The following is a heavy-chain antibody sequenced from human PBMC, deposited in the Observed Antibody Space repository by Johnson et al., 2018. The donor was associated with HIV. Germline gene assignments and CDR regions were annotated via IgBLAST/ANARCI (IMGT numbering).Heavy chain of an antibody. CDR1: GFTVNSNY. D-gene: IGHD3-3*01. V-gene: IGHV3-66*02. Sequence: VQLVESGGGLVQPGGSLRLSCAASGFTVNSNYMSWVRQAPGKGLEWVSVIYSGGSSYYADSVKGRFTISRDNSKNTLYLQMNSLRAEDTAVYYCARGGNRYYNFWSGYYRDAFDIWGQGTMVTVSS. CDR3: ARGGNRYYNFWSGYYRDAFDI. CDR2: IYSGGSS. J-gene: IGHJ3*02.